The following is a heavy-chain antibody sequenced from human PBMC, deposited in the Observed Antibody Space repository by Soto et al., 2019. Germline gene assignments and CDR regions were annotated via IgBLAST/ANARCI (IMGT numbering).Heavy chain of an antibody. CDR2: TFYRSKWYY. V-gene: IGHV6-1*01. D-gene: IGHD3-10*01. CDR3: VGASTRGVAERFQD. CDR1: GDSVSSNSAA. J-gene: IGHJ1*01. Sequence: PSQTLSLTCAISGDSVSSNSAAWNWIRQSPSRGLEWLGRTFYRSKWYYDYALSVKSRMTITPDTSKNQFSLQLTSLTPEDTAVYYCVGASTRGVAERFQDWGQGTLVTVSS.